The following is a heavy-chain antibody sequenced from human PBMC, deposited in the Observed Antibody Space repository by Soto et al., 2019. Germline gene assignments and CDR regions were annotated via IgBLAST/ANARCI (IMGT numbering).Heavy chain of an antibody. CDR2: ISSSSSYI. V-gene: IGHV3-21*01. CDR3: ARGRGYSGYDDY. J-gene: IGHJ4*02. Sequence: EVQLVESGGGLVKPGGSLRLSCAASGFTFSSYSMNWVRQAPGKGLEWVSSISSSSSYIYYADSVKGRFTISRDNAKNSLYLQMNSLRAEDTAVYYCARGRGYSGYDDYWGQGSLVTVSS. D-gene: IGHD5-12*01. CDR1: GFTFSSYS.